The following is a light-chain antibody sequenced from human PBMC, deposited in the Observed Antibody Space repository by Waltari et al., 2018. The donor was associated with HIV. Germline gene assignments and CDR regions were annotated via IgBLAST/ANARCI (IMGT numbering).Light chain of an antibody. CDR2: WAS. J-gene: IGKJ1*01. CDR3: QQYYDTPQT. Sequence: IVMHQSPDSLAASLAERATINCTSRRSILYSSRHPNFLAWYHQKPGHPPKLFISWASTRESRVPDLFSGSGSGTNFTLTISSLHADDVAVYYCQQYYDTPQTFGQGTKVEIK. CDR1: RSILYSSRHPNF. V-gene: IGKV4-1*01.